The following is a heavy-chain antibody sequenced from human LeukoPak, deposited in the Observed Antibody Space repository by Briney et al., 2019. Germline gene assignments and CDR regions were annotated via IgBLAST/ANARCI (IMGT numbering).Heavy chain of an antibody. V-gene: IGHV3-64*01. CDR3: AREVNWRFDY. D-gene: IGHD1-1*01. CDR2: ISSNGGRT. Sequence: GGSLRLSCAASGFTFSSYTMYWVRQAPGKGLEYVSAISSNGGRTYYANSVKGRFTISRDNSKNTLYLQMGSLRGEDMAVYYCAREVNWRFDYWGQGTLVTVCS. CDR1: GFTFSSYT. J-gene: IGHJ4*02.